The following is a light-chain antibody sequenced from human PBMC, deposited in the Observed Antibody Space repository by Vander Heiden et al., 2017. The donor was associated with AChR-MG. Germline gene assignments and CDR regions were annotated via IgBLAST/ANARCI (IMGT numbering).Light chain of an antibody. Sequence: DIQMTQSPSTLSASVGDRVTITCRASQSISSWLAWYQQKPGKAPKLLIYDASSLESGVPSRFSGSGSGTEFTLTISSLQPDDFATYYCQQYNSYPFTFGQVTKVEIK. V-gene: IGKV1-5*01. J-gene: IGKJ1*01. CDR2: DAS. CDR3: QQYNSYPFT. CDR1: QSISSW.